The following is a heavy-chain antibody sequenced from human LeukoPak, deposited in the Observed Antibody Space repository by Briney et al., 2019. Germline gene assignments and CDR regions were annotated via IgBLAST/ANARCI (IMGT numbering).Heavy chain of an antibody. CDR2: ISWDGGST. Sequence: GGSLRLSCAASGFTFDDYTMHWVRQAPGKGLEWVSLISWDGGSTYYADSVKGRFTISRDDAKNSLYLQLNSLRAEDTAVYYCARGSHVDAAVAHFDYWGQGTLVTVSS. CDR1: GFTFDDYT. V-gene: IGHV3-43*01. D-gene: IGHD6-19*01. J-gene: IGHJ4*02. CDR3: ARGSHVDAAVAHFDY.